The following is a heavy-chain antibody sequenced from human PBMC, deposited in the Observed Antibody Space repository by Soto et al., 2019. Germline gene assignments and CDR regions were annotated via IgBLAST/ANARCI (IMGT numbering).Heavy chain of an antibody. Sequence: ASVKVSCKASGYTFTSYYMHWVRQAPGQGLEWMGIINPSGGSTSYAQKFQGWVTMTRDTSISTAYMELSRLRSDDTVVYYCARGIDSSSWYSDWGQGTLVTVSS. D-gene: IGHD6-13*01. CDR1: GYTFTSYY. V-gene: IGHV1-46*01. J-gene: IGHJ4*02. CDR2: INPSGGST. CDR3: ARGIDSSSWYSD.